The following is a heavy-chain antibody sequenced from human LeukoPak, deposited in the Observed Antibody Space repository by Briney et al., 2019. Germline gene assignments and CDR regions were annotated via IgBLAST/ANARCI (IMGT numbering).Heavy chain of an antibody. J-gene: IGHJ5*02. Sequence: SETLSLTCAVYGGSFSGYYWSWIRQPPGKGLEWIGEINHSGSTNYNPSLKSRVTISVDTSKNQFSLKLSSVTAADTAVYYCARRPGYDILIGYQYARGFDPWGQGTLVTVSS. CDR1: GGSFSGYY. V-gene: IGHV4-34*01. CDR2: INHSGST. D-gene: IGHD3-9*01. CDR3: ARRPGYDILIGYQYARGFDP.